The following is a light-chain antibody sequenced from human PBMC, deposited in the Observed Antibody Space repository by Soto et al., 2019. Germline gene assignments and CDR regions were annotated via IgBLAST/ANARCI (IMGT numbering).Light chain of an antibody. CDR3: SSYTSSSTGV. J-gene: IGLJ1*01. CDR1: SSDVGGYNY. V-gene: IGLV2-14*01. CDR2: EVS. Sequence: QSALTQPASVSGSPGQSITISCTGTSSDVGGYNYVSWYQQHPGKAPKLMIYEVSNRPSGVSNRFSGSKSGNTASLTIYGLQAEDEADYYCSSYTSSSTGVFRTGTTVTVL.